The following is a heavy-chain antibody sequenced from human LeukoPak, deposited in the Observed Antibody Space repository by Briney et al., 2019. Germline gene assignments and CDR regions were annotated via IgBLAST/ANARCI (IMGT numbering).Heavy chain of an antibody. J-gene: IGHJ6*03. Sequence: ASVKVSCKVSGYTLTELSMHWVRQAPGKGLEWMGGFDPEDGETIYAQKFQERVTITRDMSTSTAYMELSSLRSEDTAVYYCARDPLTLYDYYMDVWGKGTTVTVSS. CDR3: ARDPLTLYDYYMDV. D-gene: IGHD3-9*01. V-gene: IGHV1-24*01. CDR2: FDPEDGET. CDR1: GYTLTELS.